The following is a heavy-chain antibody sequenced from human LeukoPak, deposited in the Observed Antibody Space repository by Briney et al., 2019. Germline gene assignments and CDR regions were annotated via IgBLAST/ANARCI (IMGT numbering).Heavy chain of an antibody. D-gene: IGHD4-17*01. J-gene: IGHJ4*02. CDR3: ARLGDYGEFDY. CDR1: GGSISSSSYY. V-gene: IGHV4-39*01. Sequence: PSETLSLTCTVSGGSISSSSYYWGWIRPRPGKGLEWIGSIYYSGSTYYNPSLKSRVTISVDTSKNQFSLKLSSVTAADTAVYYCARLGDYGEFDYWGQGTLVTVSS. CDR2: IYYSGST.